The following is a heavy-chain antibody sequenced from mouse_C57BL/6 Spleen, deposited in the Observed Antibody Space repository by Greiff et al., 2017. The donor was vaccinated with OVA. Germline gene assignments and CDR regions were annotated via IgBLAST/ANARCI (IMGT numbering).Heavy chain of an antibody. J-gene: IGHJ2*01. Sequence: EVQRVESEGGLVQPGSSMKLSCTASGFTFSDYYMAWVRQVPEKGLEWVANINYDGSSTYYLDSLKSRFIISRDNAKNILYLQMSSLKSEDTATYYCARDDDYFDYWGQGTTLTVSS. CDR1: GFTFSDYY. CDR2: INYDGSST. V-gene: IGHV5-16*01. CDR3: ARDDDYFDY.